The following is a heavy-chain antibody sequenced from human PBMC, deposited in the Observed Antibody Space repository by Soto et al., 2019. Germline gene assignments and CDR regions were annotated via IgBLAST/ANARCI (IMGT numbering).Heavy chain of an antibody. J-gene: IGHJ4*02. D-gene: IGHD3-10*01. Sequence: SETLSLTCPVSGGSIRSRTYFWGWIRQPPGKGLQWIGSIYYSGSTYYNPSLKSRVTISVDTSKNQFSLQLSSVTAADTAVYYCARGNSMVPGPRFDYWGQGTLVTVSS. V-gene: IGHV4-39*01. CDR3: ARGNSMVPGPRFDY. CDR2: IYYSGST. CDR1: GGSIRSRTYF.